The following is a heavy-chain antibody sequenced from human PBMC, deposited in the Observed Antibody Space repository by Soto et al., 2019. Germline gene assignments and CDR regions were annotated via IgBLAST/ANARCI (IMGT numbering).Heavy chain of an antibody. V-gene: IGHV3-23*01. CDR3: AKVRESAAIGHFYY. Sequence: PGGSLRLSCEASGFTFSNYAMSWGRQAPGKGLEWVSVISGSGATTYYADSVKGRFTISRDNSKNTLYVQMSSLRAEDTAMYYCAKVRESAAIGHFYYWGQGTLVTVAS. J-gene: IGHJ4*02. CDR1: GFTFSNYA. CDR2: ISGSGATT. D-gene: IGHD6-13*01.